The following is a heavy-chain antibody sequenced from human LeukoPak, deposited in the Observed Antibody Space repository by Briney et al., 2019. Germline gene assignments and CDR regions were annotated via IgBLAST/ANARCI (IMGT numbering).Heavy chain of an antibody. Sequence: SQTLSLTCTVSGGSISSDNYSWSWIRQPAGKGLEWIGRVYTSGSTNYNPSLKSRVTISVDTSKKQFSLKLSSVTAADTAVYYCARDKGQYGSGTRGFTWFDPWGQGTLVTVSS. D-gene: IGHD3-10*01. J-gene: IGHJ5*02. CDR1: GGSISSDNYS. CDR3: ARDKGQYGSGTRGFTWFDP. V-gene: IGHV4-61*02. CDR2: VYTSGST.